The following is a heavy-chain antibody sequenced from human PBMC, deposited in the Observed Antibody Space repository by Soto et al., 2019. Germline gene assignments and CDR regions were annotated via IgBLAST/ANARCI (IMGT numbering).Heavy chain of an antibody. Sequence: ASETLSLTCTVSGGSISSSSYYWGWIRQPPGKGLEWIGSIYYSGSTYYNPSLKSRVTISVDTSKNQFSLKLSSVTAADTAVYYCARQESGWFDPWGQGTLVTVSS. CDR1: GGSISSSSYY. CDR3: ARQESGWFDP. D-gene: IGHD1-1*01. V-gene: IGHV4-39*01. J-gene: IGHJ5*02. CDR2: IYYSGST.